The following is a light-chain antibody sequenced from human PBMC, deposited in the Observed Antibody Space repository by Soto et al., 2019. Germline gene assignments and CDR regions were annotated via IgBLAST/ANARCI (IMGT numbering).Light chain of an antibody. J-gene: IGKJ2*01. V-gene: IGKV1-5*01. CDR1: QSVNTW. Sequence: IQMAQSPSILSASIGDRVAITCRISQSVNTWLAWYQQKPGKAPKLLVYDASTLAGGVPSRFSGSGSGIEFTLTISSLQPDDFATYYCQQYNSFSPYTFGQGTKLEIK. CDR2: DAS. CDR3: QQYNSFSPYT.